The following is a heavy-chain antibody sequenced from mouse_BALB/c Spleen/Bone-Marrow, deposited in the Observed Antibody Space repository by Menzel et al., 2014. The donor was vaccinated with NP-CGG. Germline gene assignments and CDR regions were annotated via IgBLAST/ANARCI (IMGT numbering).Heavy chain of an antibody. V-gene: IGHV5-4*02. CDR2: ISEGGSYT. CDR3: ANYYGNTWFAY. Sequence: DVLLVQSGGGLVKPGGLLKLSCAASGFTFSDYYLYWVRQTPAKRLEWVATISEGGSYTYYLDSVKGRFTIFRDNAKNNLYLQMSSLKYEDKAMYYCANYYGNTWFAYWGQGTLVTVSA. D-gene: IGHD1-1*01. J-gene: IGHJ3*01. CDR1: GFTFSDYY.